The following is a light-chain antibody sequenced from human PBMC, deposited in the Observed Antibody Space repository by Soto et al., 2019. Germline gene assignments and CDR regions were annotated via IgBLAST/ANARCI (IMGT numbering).Light chain of an antibody. CDR1: QSISSW. CDR3: QQYNSYPWT. CDR2: KAS. Sequence: IQMKQSQSTLSAAVGDRVTITCRASQSISSWLAWYQQKPGKAPKLLIYKASSLESGVPSRFSGSGSGTEFTLTISSLQPDDFATYYCQQYNSYPWTFGQGTKVDIK. V-gene: IGKV1-5*03. J-gene: IGKJ1*01.